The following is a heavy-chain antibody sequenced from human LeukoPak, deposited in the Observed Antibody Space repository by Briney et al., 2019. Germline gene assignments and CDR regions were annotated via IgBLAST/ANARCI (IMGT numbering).Heavy chain of an antibody. Sequence: PSQTLSLTCTVSGVSVTSNSYYWSWIRQPPGKGLEWIGYIQHSGSTNYNPSLKSRVTISVDRSKNQFSLKVSSVTAADTAVYYCARAGWELPYFDYWGQGTLVTVSS. CDR2: IQHSGST. V-gene: IGHV4-30-2*01. CDR1: GVSVTSNSYY. J-gene: IGHJ4*02. CDR3: ARAGWELPYFDY. D-gene: IGHD1-26*01.